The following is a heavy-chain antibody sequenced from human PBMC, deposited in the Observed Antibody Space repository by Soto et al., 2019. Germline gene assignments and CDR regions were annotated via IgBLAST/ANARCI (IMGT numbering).Heavy chain of an antibody. J-gene: IGHJ4*02. V-gene: IGHV3-23*01. CDR2: MTGSGGST. Sequence: GGSLRLSCAASGFTFSSYAMSWVRQAPGKGLEWVSAMTGSGGSTYYADSVKGRFTISRDSSKNTLYLQMNSLRAEDTALYYCAKASHAERLRFPFDYWGQGTLVTVSS. CDR3: AKASHAERLRFPFDY. CDR1: GFTFSSYA. D-gene: IGHD5-12*01.